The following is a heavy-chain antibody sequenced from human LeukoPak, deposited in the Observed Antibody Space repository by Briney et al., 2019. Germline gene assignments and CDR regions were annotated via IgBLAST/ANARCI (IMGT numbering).Heavy chain of an antibody. D-gene: IGHD5-12*01. Sequence: GGSLRLSCAASGFTFSSYWMSWIRQAPGKGLEWVANIKQDGSEKYYVDSVKGRFTISRDNAMNSLYLQMNSLRAEDTAVYYCARDRGVGIYGYFDYWGQGTLVTVSS. V-gene: IGHV3-7*01. J-gene: IGHJ4*02. CDR3: ARDRGVGIYGYFDY. CDR1: GFTFSSYW. CDR2: IKQDGSEK.